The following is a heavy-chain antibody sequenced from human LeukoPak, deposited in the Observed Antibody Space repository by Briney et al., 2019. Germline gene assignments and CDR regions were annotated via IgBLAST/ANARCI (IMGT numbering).Heavy chain of an antibody. CDR1: GFTFSTYA. CDR3: ARVNTIFGVDIVSLGAEFEF. Sequence: GGSLRLSCGASGFTFSTYAMHWVRQAPGKGLECVSVITFEGTTKDYADSVKGRFTISRDNSNDTLYLQMNSLRPEDTALYYCARVNTIFGVDIVSLGAEFEFWGQGTLVTATS. V-gene: IGHV3-30*03. J-gene: IGHJ4*02. D-gene: IGHD3-3*02. CDR2: ITFEGTTK.